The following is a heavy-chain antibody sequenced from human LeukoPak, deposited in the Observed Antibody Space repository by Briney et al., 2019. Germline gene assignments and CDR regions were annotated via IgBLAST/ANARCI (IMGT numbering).Heavy chain of an antibody. V-gene: IGHV4-59*08. D-gene: IGHD1-7*01. J-gene: IGHJ1*01. CDR1: SVSISSHY. CDR2: MSYTGST. CDR3: ARCVETTPFAYFQD. Sequence: SETLSLTCTVSSVSISSHYWSWIRQPPGKGLEWIGHMSYTGSTKYNPSLMSRVSISLDTSKNQFSLRLTSVTAADTAVYYCARCVETTPFAYFQDWGQGTLVTVSS.